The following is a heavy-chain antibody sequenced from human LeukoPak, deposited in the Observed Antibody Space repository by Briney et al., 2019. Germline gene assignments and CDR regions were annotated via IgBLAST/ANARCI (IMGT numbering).Heavy chain of an antibody. Sequence: GGSLRLSCAASGFTFISYWMHWVRQAPGKGLVWVSRINSDGSTTSYAASVKGRFTISRDTARNTLYLQMNSLRAEDTAVYYRARGHHYYDSSAYYYWGQGTLVTVSS. J-gene: IGHJ4*02. CDR1: GFTFISYW. CDR3: ARGHHYYDSSAYYY. D-gene: IGHD3-22*01. CDR2: INSDGSTT. V-gene: IGHV3-74*01.